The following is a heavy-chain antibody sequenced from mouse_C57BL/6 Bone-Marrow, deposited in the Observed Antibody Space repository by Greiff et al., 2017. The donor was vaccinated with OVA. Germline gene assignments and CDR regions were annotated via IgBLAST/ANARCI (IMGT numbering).Heavy chain of an antibody. CDR2: IYPGDGDT. J-gene: IGHJ2*01. Sequence: QVQLQQSGPELVKPGASVKISCKASGYAFSSYWMTWVKQRPGKGLEWIGRIYPGDGDTNYNGKFKGKATLTADKSSSTAYMQLSSLTSEDSAVYVCSYYDCSSSDCFDYWGQGTTLTVSS. D-gene: IGHD1-1*01. CDR1: GYAFSSYW. V-gene: IGHV1-82*01. CDR3: SYYDCSSSDCFDY.